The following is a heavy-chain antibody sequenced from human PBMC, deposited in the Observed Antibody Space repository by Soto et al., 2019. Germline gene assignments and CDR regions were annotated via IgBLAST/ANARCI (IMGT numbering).Heavy chain of an antibody. J-gene: IGHJ4*02. CDR2: ISKSGDST. CDR1: GVTFTSYA. D-gene: IGHD3-10*01. Sequence: GGSLRLSCAASGVTFTSYAMPWVRQVPGEGLQWVSSISKSGDSTYYADSVKGRFTTSRDNSKNTLYLQMNSLRAEDTAIYYCAKGSFGFDYWGQGTLVTV. CDR3: AKGSFGFDY. V-gene: IGHV3-23*01.